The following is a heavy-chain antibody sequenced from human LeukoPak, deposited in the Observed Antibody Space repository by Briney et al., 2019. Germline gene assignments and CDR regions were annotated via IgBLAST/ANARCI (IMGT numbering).Heavy chain of an antibody. CDR3: ARGGDYLPDAFDI. CDR2: IYYSGST. D-gene: IGHD4-17*01. J-gene: IGHJ3*02. CDR1: GGSISSYY. Sequence: SETLSLTCTVSGGSISSYYWSWIRQPPGKGLEWIGYIYYSGSTNYNPSLKSRVTISVDTSKNQFSLKLSSVTAADTAVYYCARGGDYLPDAFDIWGQGTMVTVSS. V-gene: IGHV4-59*01.